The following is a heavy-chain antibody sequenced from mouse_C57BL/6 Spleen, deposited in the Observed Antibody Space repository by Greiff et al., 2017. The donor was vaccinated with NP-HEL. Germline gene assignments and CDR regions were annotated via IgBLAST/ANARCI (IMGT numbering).Heavy chain of an antibody. CDR1: GYTFTDYY. J-gene: IGHJ1*03. CDR2: IYPGSGNT. CDR3: STTSPEDFDV. V-gene: IGHV1-76*01. D-gene: IGHD6-1*01. Sequence: VQLQQSGAELVRPGASVKLSCKASGYTFTDYYINWVKQRPGQGLEWIARIYPGSGNTYYNEKFKGKATLTAEKSSSTAYMQLSSLTSEDSAVYFCSTTSPEDFDVWGTGTTVTVSS.